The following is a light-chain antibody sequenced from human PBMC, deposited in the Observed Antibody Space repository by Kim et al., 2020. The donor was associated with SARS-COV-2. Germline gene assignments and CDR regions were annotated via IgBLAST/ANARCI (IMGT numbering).Light chain of an antibody. Sequence: GKTARITCGGNNIGSKSVHWYQQKPGQAPVLVVYDDSDRPSGIPERFSGSNSGNTATLTISRVEAGDEADYHCQVWDSSSDHPGAVFGGGTQLTVL. V-gene: IGLV3-21*03. CDR1: NIGSKS. CDR2: DDS. J-gene: IGLJ2*01. CDR3: QVWDSSSDHPGAV.